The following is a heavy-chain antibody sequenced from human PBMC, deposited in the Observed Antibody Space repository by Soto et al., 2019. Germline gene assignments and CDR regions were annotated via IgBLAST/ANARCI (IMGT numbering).Heavy chain of an antibody. CDR1: GYTFSDYY. D-gene: IGHD1-1*01. CDR3: ARQQATAKPEGVDF. V-gene: IGHV1-2*02. CDR2: INPNSGGT. J-gene: IGHJ4*02. Sequence: ASVKVSCKASGYTFSDYYIHWVRQAPGQGLEWMGWINPNSGGTKYAPKFQGGVTMTRDTSITTAYMELSRLRSGDTAVYYCARQQATAKPEGVDFWGQGTMVTVYS.